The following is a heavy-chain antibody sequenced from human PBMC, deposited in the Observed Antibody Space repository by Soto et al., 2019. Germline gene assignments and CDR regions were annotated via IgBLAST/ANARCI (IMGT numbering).Heavy chain of an antibody. CDR1: GFTFSSYA. V-gene: IGHV3-23*01. J-gene: IGHJ3*02. D-gene: IGHD3-22*01. CDR3: AKDGYYYDSSGFHDAFDI. CDR2: ISGSGGST. Sequence: GGSLILSCAASGFTFSSYAMSWVRQAPGKGLEWVSAISGSGGSTYYADSVKGRFTISRDNSKNTLYLQMNSLRAEDTAVYYCAKDGYYYDSSGFHDAFDIWGQGTMVTVSS.